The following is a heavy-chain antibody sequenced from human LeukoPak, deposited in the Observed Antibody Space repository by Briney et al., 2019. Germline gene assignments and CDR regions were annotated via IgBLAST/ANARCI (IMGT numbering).Heavy chain of an antibody. J-gene: IGHJ4*02. Sequence: SETLSLTCAVSGESHSRFYWSWIRQSPGRGLEWIGEINHSGSPNYNPSLKSRVTISLDTPKNQFSLRVPSVTAADTAFYFCASSLTGYSSSWFLAYWGPGTLVTVSS. CDR1: GESHSRFY. CDR3: ASSLTGYSSSWFLAY. CDR2: INHSGSP. V-gene: IGHV4-34*01. D-gene: IGHD6-13*01.